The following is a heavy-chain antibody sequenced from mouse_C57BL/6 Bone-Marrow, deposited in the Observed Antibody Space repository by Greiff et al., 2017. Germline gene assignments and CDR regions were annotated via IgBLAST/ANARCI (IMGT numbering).Heavy chain of an antibody. V-gene: IGHV5-4*01. CDR3: ARDGAYYGSRAY. Sequence: EVQLVESGGGLVKPGGSLKLSCAASGFTFSSYAMSWVRQTPEKRLEWVATISDGGSYTYYPDNVKGRFTISSDNAKNNLYLQMSHLKSEDTAKYYCARDGAYYGSRAYWGQGTLVTVSA. CDR2: ISDGGSYT. CDR1: GFTFSSYA. J-gene: IGHJ3*01. D-gene: IGHD1-1*01.